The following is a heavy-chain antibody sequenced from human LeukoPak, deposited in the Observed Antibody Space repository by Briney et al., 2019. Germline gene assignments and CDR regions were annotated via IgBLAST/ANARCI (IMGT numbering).Heavy chain of an antibody. CDR3: ARDGTWGQQAGPLVFDI. J-gene: IGHJ3*02. Sequence: SETPSLTCTVSGGSISSYYWSWIRQPAGKGLEWIGRIYTSGSTNYNPSLKSRVTMSVDTSKNQFSLKLSSVTAADTAVYYCARDGTWGQQAGPLVFDIWGQGTMVTVSS. CDR1: GGSISSYY. D-gene: IGHD3-16*01. CDR2: IYTSGST. V-gene: IGHV4-4*07.